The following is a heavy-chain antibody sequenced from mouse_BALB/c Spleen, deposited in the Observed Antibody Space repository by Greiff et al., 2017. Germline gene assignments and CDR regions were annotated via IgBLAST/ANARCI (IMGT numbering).Heavy chain of an antibody. CDR1: GYTFTDYN. CDR3: ARFEYGYAMDY. D-gene: IGHD5-1*01. V-gene: IGHV1S29*02. CDR2: IYPYNGGT. J-gene: IGHJ4*01. Sequence: EVQVVESGPELVKPGASVKISCKASGYTFTDYNMHWVKQSHGKSLEWIGYIYPYNGGTGYNQKFKSKATLTVDNSSSTAYMELRSLTSEDSAVYYCARFEYGYAMDYWGQGTSVTVSS.